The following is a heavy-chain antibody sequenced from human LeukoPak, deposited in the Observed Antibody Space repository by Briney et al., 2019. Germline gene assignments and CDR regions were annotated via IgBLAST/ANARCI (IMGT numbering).Heavy chain of an antibody. Sequence: PGGSLRLSCAASGFTFSDYYMSWVRQAPGKGLVWVSRINSDGSSTSYADSVKGRFTISRDNAKNTLYLQMNSLRAEDTAVYYCARRRRYGSGSYYIDYWGQGTLVTVSS. CDR3: ARRRRYGSGSYYIDY. CDR1: GFTFSDYY. D-gene: IGHD3-10*01. J-gene: IGHJ4*02. CDR2: INSDGSST. V-gene: IGHV3-74*01.